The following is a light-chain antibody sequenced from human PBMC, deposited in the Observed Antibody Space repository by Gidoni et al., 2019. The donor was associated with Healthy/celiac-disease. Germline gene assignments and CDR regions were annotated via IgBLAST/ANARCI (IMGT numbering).Light chain of an antibody. CDR1: QSVRSSY. CDR3: QQYGSSPRT. V-gene: IGKV3-20*01. J-gene: IGKJ1*01. CDR2: GAS. Sequence: EIVLTQSPGTLSLSPGASATLSCRASQSVRSSYLARYQQKPGQAPRPLIYGASSRATGIPDRFSGSGSGTDFTLTISRLEPEDFAVYYCQQYGSSPRTFGQGTKVEIK.